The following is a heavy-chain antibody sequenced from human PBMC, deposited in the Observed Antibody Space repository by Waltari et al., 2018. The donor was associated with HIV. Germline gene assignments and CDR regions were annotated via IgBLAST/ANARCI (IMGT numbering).Heavy chain of an antibody. CDR2: MRSKAYGGTT. V-gene: IGHV3-49*03. Sequence: EVQLVESGGGLVQPGRSLRLSCTASGFTFGDYAMSWFRQAPGKGLEWVGFMRSKAYGGTTEYAASVKGRFTISRDDSKSIAYLQMNSLKTEDTAVYYCTRERPGHRADYWGQGTLVTVSS. CDR1: GFTFGDYA. J-gene: IGHJ4*02. D-gene: IGHD3-10*01. CDR3: TRERPGHRADY.